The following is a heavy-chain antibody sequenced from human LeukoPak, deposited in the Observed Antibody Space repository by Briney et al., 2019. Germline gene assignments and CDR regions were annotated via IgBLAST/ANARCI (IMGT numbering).Heavy chain of an antibody. CDR2: ISYDGSSK. J-gene: IGHJ4*02. CDR3: AKDPRPLIVVVVAATGPPEH. Sequence: GGSLRLSCAASGFTFSNYAILWVRQAPGKGLEWVAVISYDGSSKNFADSVKGRFTISRDNSKNTLYLQMNSLRAEDTAVYYCAKDPRPLIVVVVAATGPPEHWGQGTLVTVSS. D-gene: IGHD2-15*01. V-gene: IGHV3-30-3*01. CDR1: GFTFSNYA.